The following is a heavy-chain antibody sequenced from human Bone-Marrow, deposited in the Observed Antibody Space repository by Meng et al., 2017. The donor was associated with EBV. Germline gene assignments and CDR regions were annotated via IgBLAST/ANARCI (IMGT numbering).Heavy chain of an antibody. D-gene: IGHD1-14*01. CDR1: GFTFSNYG. J-gene: IGHJ5*02. Sequence: QEELVASGGGVVQPGRSLRRSCAASGFTFSNYGFHWVRQAPGKGPEWVAIIPSDGSHNKYYADSVKGRFTISRDNSKNTLYLQMNSLRTEDTAVYYCAKDLSGRFDPWGQGTLVTVSS. V-gene: IGHV3-30*18. CDR2: IPSDGSHNK. CDR3: AKDLSGRFDP.